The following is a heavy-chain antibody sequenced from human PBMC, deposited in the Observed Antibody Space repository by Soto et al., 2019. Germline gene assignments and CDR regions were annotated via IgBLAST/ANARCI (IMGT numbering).Heavy chain of an antibody. D-gene: IGHD2-21*02. V-gene: IGHV1-69*13. CDR1: GCTYSSYA. J-gene: IGHJ6*02. CDR2: IIPIFGTA. Sequence: ASVKVSCKASGCTYSSYAISWVRQAPGQGLEWMGGIIPIFGTANYAQKFQGRVTITADESTSTAYMELSSLRSEDTAVYYCARDGSHCGGDCYLSIDVWRQGRXFTVSS. CDR3: ARDGSHCGGDCYLSIDV.